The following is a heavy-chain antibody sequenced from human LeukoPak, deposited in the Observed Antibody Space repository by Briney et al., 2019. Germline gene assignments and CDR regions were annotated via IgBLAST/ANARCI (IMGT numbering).Heavy chain of an antibody. Sequence: PGGSLRLSCAASGFTFSSYGMHWVRQAPGKGLEWVAFIRYDGSNKYYADSVKGRFTISRDNSKNTLYLQMNSLRAEDTAVYYCAKDPLWFGELLSYYFDYWGQGTLVTVSS. CDR3: AKDPLWFGELLSYYFDY. D-gene: IGHD3-10*01. J-gene: IGHJ4*02. V-gene: IGHV3-30*02. CDR2: IRYDGSNK. CDR1: GFTFSSYG.